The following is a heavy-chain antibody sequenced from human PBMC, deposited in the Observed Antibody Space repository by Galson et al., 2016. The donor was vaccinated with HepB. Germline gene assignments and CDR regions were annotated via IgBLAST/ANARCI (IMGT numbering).Heavy chain of an antibody. Sequence: SLRLSCAASGFIFSNYAMHWVRQAPGKGLKWVAVVSSDGTSKYYADFVKGRFTISRDNSKNTLYLQLSSLRTDDTAVYYCARVSRFYFDFWGQGTLVTVSS. CDR2: VSSDGTSK. CDR3: ARVSRFYFDF. CDR1: GFIFSNYA. J-gene: IGHJ4*02. V-gene: IGHV3-30-3*01.